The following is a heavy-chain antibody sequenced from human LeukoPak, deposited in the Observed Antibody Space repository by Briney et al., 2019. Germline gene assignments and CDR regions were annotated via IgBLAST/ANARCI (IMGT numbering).Heavy chain of an antibody. D-gene: IGHD3-10*01. CDR2: IYYSGST. Sequence: PSETLSLTCTVSGGSISSYYWSWIRQPPGKGLEWIGYIYYSGSTNYNPSLKSRVTISVDTSKNQFSLRLSSVTAADTAVYYCARDRGVANYYYNGMDVWGQGTTVTVSS. V-gene: IGHV4-59*01. CDR3: ARDRGVANYYYNGMDV. CDR1: GGSISSYY. J-gene: IGHJ6*02.